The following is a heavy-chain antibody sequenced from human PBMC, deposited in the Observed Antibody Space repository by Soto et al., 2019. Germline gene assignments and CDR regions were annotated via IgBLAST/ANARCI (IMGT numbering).Heavy chain of an antibody. CDR3: ARDDYYDSSCYYYPELDY. Sequence: QVQLVESGGGVVQPGRSLRLSCAASGFTFSSYGMHWVRQAPGKGLEWVAVIWYDGSNKYYADSVKGRFTISRDNSKNTLYLQMNSLRAEDTAVYYCARDDYYDSSCYYYPELDYWGQGTLVTVSS. J-gene: IGHJ4*02. V-gene: IGHV3-33*01. CDR2: IWYDGSNK. CDR1: GFTFSSYG. D-gene: IGHD3-22*01.